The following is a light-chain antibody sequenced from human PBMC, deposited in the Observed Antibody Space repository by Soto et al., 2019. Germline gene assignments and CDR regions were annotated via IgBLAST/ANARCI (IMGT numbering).Light chain of an antibody. J-gene: IGKJ4*01. CDR3: QQNRSYPST. Sequence: IQLTQSPPSLSASVGDRVTITCRASQDIAIYLAWYQQKPGEAPNLLIHTASTLHGGVPSRFSGSGSGTDFTLTITSLQAEDFATYYCQQNRSYPSTFGGRTKVEIK. CDR2: TAS. CDR1: QDIAIY. V-gene: IGKV1-9*01.